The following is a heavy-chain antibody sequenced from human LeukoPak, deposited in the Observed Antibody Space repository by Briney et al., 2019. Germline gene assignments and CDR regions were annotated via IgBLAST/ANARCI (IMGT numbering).Heavy chain of an antibody. D-gene: IGHD2-15*01. J-gene: IGHJ4*02. CDR2: IKYDGTVK. CDR1: GINFGTSW. CDR3: AREPYSSAFDY. V-gene: IGHV3-7*01. Sequence: GGSLRLSCTASGINFGTSWMSWVRQSPGKGLEFLANIKYDGTVKNYLDSVKGRFTISRDNPKNSMYLQMDSLRAEDTAIYYCAREPYSSAFDYWGQGALVTVSS.